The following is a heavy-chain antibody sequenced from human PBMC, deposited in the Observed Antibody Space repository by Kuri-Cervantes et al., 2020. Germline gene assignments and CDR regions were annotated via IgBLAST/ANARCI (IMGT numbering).Heavy chain of an antibody. CDR3: ARGGSSTYYYYYYMDV. CDR2: IYHSGST. CDR1: GGSFSGSY. Sequence: SETLSLTCAVYGGSFSGSYWSWTRQPPGKGLEWIGEIYHSGSTNYNPSLKSRVTISVDTSKNQFSLKLSSVTAADTAVYYCARGGSSTYYYYYYMDVWGKGTTVTVSS. J-gene: IGHJ6*03. D-gene: IGHD2-2*01. V-gene: IGHV4-34*01.